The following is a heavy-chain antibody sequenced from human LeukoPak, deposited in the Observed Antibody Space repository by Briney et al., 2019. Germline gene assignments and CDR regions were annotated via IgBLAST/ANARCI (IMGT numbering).Heavy chain of an antibody. CDR2: ISWNSGSI. J-gene: IGHJ4*02. V-gene: IGHV3-9*01. CDR3: AKGASWLQLRGFDY. D-gene: IGHD5-24*01. Sequence: GGSLRLSCAASGFTFDDYAMHWVRQAPGKGLGWVSGISWNSGSIGYADSVKGRFTISRDNAKNSLYLQMNSLRAEDTALYYCAKGASWLQLRGFDYWGQGTLVTVSS. CDR1: GFTFDDYA.